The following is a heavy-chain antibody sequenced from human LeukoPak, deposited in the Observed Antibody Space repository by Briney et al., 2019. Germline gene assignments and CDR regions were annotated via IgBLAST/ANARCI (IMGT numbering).Heavy chain of an antibody. CDR2: ISGSGGTT. D-gene: IGHD6-13*01. CDR3: AKDRFSSSWFDGSDI. V-gene: IGHV3-23*01. Sequence: GGSLRLSCAASGFIFSNCAMHWVRQAPGKGLEWVSAISGSGGTTYYADSVKGRFTISRHNSKNTLYLQMNSLRAEDTAVYYCAKDRFSSSWFDGSDIWGEGTMVTVSS. CDR1: GFIFSNCA. J-gene: IGHJ3*02.